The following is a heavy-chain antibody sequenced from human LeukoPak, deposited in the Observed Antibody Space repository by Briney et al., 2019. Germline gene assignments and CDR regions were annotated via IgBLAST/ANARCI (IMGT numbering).Heavy chain of an antibody. CDR3: ARDLGYSSSW. J-gene: IGHJ4*02. CDR1: GFTFXXXX. D-gene: IGHD6-13*01. Sequence: GGSLRLSXAASGFTFXXXXXXXVRQXPGXXLEWVSXIXXSSXXXXXXXXXXXXXXXXRDNAKNSLYLQMNSLRAEDTAVYYCARDLGYSSSWWGQGTLVTVSS. V-gene: IGHV3-21*01. CDR2: IXXSSXXX.